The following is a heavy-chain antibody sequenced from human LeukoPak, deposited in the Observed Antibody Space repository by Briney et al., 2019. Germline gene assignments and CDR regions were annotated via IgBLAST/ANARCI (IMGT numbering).Heavy chain of an antibody. CDR2: INHSGST. J-gene: IGHJ1*01. D-gene: IGHD6-13*01. CDR3: ARGPDSSSWYCRQKKAEYFQH. Sequence: SETLSLTCAVYGGSFSGYYWSWIRQPPGKGLEWIGEINHSGSTNYNPSLKSRVTISVDTSKNQFSLKLSSVTAADTAVYYCARGPDSSSWYCRQKKAEYFQHWGQGTLVTVSS. V-gene: IGHV4-34*01. CDR1: GGSFSGYY.